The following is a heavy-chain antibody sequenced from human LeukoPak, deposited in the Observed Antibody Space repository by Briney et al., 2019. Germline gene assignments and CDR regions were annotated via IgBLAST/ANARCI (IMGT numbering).Heavy chain of an antibody. J-gene: IGHJ4*02. CDR3: ARGGGRHVEY. Sequence: QPGRSLRLSCAASGFTFSSYGMHWVRQAPGKGLEWVAVISYDGSNKYYADSVKGRFTISRDNSKNTLYLQMNSLRAEDTAVYYCARGGGRHVEYWGQGNLVTVSS. D-gene: IGHD2/OR15-2a*01. V-gene: IGHV3-30*03. CDR2: ISYDGSNK. CDR1: GFTFSSYG.